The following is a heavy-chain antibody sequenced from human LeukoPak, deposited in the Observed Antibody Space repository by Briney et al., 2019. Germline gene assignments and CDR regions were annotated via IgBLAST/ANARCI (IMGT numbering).Heavy chain of an antibody. CDR2: INPNSGGT. CDR3: ARVWWLDYYFDY. J-gene: IGHJ4*02. D-gene: IGHD6-19*01. CDR1: GYTFTGYY. Sequence: ASVKVSCKASGYTFTGYYMHWVRRAPGQGLEWMGWINPNSGGTNYAQKFQGRVTMTRDTSISTAYMELSRLRSDDTAVYYCARVWWLDYYFDYWGQGTLVAVSS. V-gene: IGHV1-2*02.